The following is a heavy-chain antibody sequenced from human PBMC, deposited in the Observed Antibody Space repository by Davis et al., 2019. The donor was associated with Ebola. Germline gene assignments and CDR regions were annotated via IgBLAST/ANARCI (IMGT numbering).Heavy chain of an antibody. V-gene: IGHV4-39*01. CDR3: ARLVAKQWLVVGEWYFDL. CDR2: IYYSGIT. CDR1: GGSVSSSSYY. Sequence: SETLSPTCTLSGGSVSSSSYYWGWLRQPPGKGLEWIGSIYYSGITYYNPSLKSRVTISVDTSKNQFSLKLSSVTAADTAVYYCARLVAKQWLVVGEWYFDLWGRGTLVTVSS. J-gene: IGHJ2*01. D-gene: IGHD6-19*01.